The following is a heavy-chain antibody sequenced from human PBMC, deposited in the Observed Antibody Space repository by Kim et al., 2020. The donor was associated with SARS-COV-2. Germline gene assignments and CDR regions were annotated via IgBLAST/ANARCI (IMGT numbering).Heavy chain of an antibody. CDR3: ASFHYVWGSYRYSAFDI. J-gene: IGHJ3*02. CDR2: INAGNGNT. CDR1: GYTFTSYA. D-gene: IGHD3-16*02. Sequence: ASVKVSCKASGYTFTSYAMHWVRQAPGQRLEWMGWINAGNGNTKYSQKFQGRVTITRDTSASTAYMELSSLRSEDTAVYYCASFHYVWGSYRYSAFDIWGQGTMVTVSS. V-gene: IGHV1-3*01.